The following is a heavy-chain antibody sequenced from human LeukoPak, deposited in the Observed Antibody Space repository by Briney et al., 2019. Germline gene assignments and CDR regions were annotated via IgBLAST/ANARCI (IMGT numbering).Heavy chain of an antibody. Sequence: ASVKVSCKASGYTFTGYGISWVRQAPGQGLEWMGWISAYNGNTNYAQKLQGRVTMTTDTSTNTAYMELRSLRSDDTAVYYCARDNSVGDIAWWFDPWGQGTLVTVSS. CDR1: GYTFTGYG. D-gene: IGHD1-26*01. V-gene: IGHV1-18*01. CDR2: ISAYNGNT. CDR3: ARDNSVGDIAWWFDP. J-gene: IGHJ5*02.